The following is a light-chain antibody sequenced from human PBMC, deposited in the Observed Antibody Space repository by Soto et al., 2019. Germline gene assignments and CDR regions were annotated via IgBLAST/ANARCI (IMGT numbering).Light chain of an antibody. CDR2: DNN. CDR1: SSNIGAAFD. J-gene: IGLJ2*01. CDR3: QSYDSSLSAVI. Sequence: QSVLTQPPSVSGAPGQRVTISCTGGSSNIGAAFDVHWYQHLPGTAPKLLIYDNNNRPSGVPGRFSGSKSGTSASLAITGLQAEDEADYYCQSYDSSLSAVIFGGGTKVTVL. V-gene: IGLV1-40*01.